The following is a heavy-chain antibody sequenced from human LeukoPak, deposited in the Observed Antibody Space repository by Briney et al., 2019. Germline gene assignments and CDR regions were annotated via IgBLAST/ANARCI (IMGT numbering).Heavy chain of an antibody. CDR3: ARYGNPEYYYFYMDV. J-gene: IGHJ6*03. V-gene: IGHV3-20*04. Sequence: GGSLRLSCAASGFTFDDYAMTWVRQAPGKGLEWVSDINWNGDSTGYADSVKGRFTISRDNAKNSLYLQMNSLRAEDTAFYYCARYGNPEYYYFYMDVWGKGTTVTVSS. D-gene: IGHD4-11*01. CDR1: GFTFDDYA. CDR2: INWNGDST.